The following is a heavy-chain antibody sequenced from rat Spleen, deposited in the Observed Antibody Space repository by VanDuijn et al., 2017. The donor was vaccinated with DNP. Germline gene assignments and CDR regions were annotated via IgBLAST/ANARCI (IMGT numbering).Heavy chain of an antibody. Sequence: QVQLKESGPGLVQPSQTLSLTCTVSGFSLSSYSVGWVRQPPEKGLEWIAAVSSSGTTYYNSALGSRLSVSRDTSKSQVFLRMNSLQTEDTAMYFCARSDYSDDGFYYGYFDYWGQGVMVTVSS. CDR3: ARSDYSDDGFYYGYFDY. CDR1: GFSLSSYS. J-gene: IGHJ2*01. V-gene: IGHV2-6*01. CDR2: VSSSGTT. D-gene: IGHD1-12*02.